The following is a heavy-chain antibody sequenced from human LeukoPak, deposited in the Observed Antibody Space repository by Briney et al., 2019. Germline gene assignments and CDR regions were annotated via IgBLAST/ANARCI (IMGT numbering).Heavy chain of an antibody. Sequence: GGSLRLSCAASGFTFSSYSMNWVRQAPGKGLKWVSSISSSSSYIYYADSVKGRVTISRDNAKNSLYLQMNSLRAEDTAVYYCARDGPTSWFDPWGQGTLVTVSS. CDR3: ARDGPTSWFDP. J-gene: IGHJ5*02. CDR1: GFTFSSYS. CDR2: ISSSSSYI. V-gene: IGHV3-21*01. D-gene: IGHD3/OR15-3a*01.